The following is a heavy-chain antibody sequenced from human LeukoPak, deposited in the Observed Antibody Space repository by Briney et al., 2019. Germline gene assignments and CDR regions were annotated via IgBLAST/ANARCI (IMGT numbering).Heavy chain of an antibody. V-gene: IGHV3-7*01. D-gene: IGHD6-13*01. CDR2: IKQDGTEK. CDR3: ATIAPAGISTIY. CDR1: GFTFTTYW. Sequence: GGSLRLSCAASGFTFTTYWMSWVRQAPGKGLEWVANIKQDGTEKYYVDSVKGRFTISRDNAKNSLYLQMNSLRVEDTAVYYCATIAPAGISTIYWGQGALVTVSS. J-gene: IGHJ4*02.